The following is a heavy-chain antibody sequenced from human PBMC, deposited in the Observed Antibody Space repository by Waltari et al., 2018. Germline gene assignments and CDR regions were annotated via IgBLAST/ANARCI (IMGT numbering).Heavy chain of an antibody. CDR3: AKDISAAELLWEAVDY. Sequence: QVQLVESGGGVVQPGGSLRLSCAASGFTFSSYGMHWVRQAPGKGLEWVAFIRYDGSNKYYADSVKGRFTISRDNSKNTLYLQMNSLRAEDTAVYYCAKDISAAELLWEAVDYWGQGTLVTVSS. V-gene: IGHV3-30*02. CDR2: IRYDGSNK. J-gene: IGHJ4*02. D-gene: IGHD1-7*01. CDR1: GFTFSSYG.